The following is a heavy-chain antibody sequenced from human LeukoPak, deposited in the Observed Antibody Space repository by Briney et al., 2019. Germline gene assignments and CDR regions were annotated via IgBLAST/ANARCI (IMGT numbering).Heavy chain of an antibody. J-gene: IGHJ4*02. Sequence: GGPLRLSCAASGFTFSTYSMHWVRQAPGKGLEWVAYISSSSSTIYYTDSVKGRFTVSRDNAKNSLYLQMNSLRDEDTAVYYCASSYCGGDCRPTLFDYWGQGTLVTVSS. CDR3: ASSYCGGDCRPTLFDY. CDR1: GFTFSTYS. CDR2: ISSSSSTI. D-gene: IGHD2-21*01. V-gene: IGHV3-48*02.